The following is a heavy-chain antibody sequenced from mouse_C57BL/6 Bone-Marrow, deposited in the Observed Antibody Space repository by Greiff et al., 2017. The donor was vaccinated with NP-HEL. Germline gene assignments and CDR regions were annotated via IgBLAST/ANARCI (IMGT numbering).Heavy chain of an antibody. CDR3: ARRYNWYFDV. J-gene: IGHJ1*03. Sequence: VKLMESGAELVKPGASVKISCKASGYAFSSYWMNWVKQRPGKGLEWIGQIYPGDGDTNYNGKFKGKATLTADKSSSTAYMQLSSLTSEDSAVYFCARRYNWYFDVWGTGTTVTVSS. CDR1: GYAFSSYW. D-gene: IGHD1-1*01. V-gene: IGHV1-80*01. CDR2: IYPGDGDT.